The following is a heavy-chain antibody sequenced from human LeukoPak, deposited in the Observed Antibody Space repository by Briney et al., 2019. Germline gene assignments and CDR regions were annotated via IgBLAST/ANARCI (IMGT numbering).Heavy chain of an antibody. CDR1: GFTYSRYW. Sequence: PGGSLRLSCAASGFTYSRYWMSWVRQAPGKGLEWVANIRQDGSEKYYVDSVKGRFTISRDNAKNTLYLQMNSLRAEDTAVYYCARDQYYGSGSPDYWGQGTLVTVSS. V-gene: IGHV3-7*01. CDR2: IRQDGSEK. D-gene: IGHD3-10*01. CDR3: ARDQYYGSGSPDY. J-gene: IGHJ4*02.